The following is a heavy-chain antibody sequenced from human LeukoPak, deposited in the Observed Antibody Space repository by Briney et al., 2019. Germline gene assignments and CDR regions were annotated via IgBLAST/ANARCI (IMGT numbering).Heavy chain of an antibody. CDR1: GFTFSSYS. CDR3: ARGSDNSDAFDI. CDR2: ISSSSSYI. V-gene: IGHV3-21*01. J-gene: IGHJ3*02. D-gene: IGHD4-23*01. Sequence: GGSLRLSCAASGFTFSSYSMNWVRQAPGKGLEWVSSISSSSSYIYYADSVKGRFTISRDNAKNSLYLQMNSLRAEDTAVYYCARGSDNSDAFDIWGQGTMVTVSS.